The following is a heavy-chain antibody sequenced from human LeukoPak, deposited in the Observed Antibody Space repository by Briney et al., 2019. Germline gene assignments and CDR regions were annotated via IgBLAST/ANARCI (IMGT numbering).Heavy chain of an antibody. Sequence: GGSLRLSCVASGFTVSSNYMSWVRQAPGKGLEWVSVIYSGGSTYYADSVKGRFTISRDNSKNTLYLQMNSLRAEDTAVYYRASGSGSYRTPYYYMDVWGTGTTVTVSS. CDR3: ASGSGSYRTPYYYMDV. D-gene: IGHD3-10*01. V-gene: IGHV3-53*01. J-gene: IGHJ6*03. CDR2: IYSGGST. CDR1: GFTVSSNY.